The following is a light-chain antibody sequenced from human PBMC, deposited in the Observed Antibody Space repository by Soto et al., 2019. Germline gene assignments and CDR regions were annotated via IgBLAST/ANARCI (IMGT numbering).Light chain of an antibody. CDR2: KIS. Sequence: DIVMTQTPLSSPVTLGQPASISCRSSQSLVHSDGNTSLSWLQQRPGQPPRLLIYKISNRCSGGPDRFSGSGAGTDFTLKISRGEAAEVGVYYCMQATQFPLLTFGGGTKVEIK. V-gene: IGKV2-24*01. CDR1: QSLVHSDGNTS. CDR3: MQATQFPLLT. J-gene: IGKJ4*01.